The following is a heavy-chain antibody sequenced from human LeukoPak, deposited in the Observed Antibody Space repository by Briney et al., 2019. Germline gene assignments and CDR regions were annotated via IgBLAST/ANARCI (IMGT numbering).Heavy chain of an antibody. V-gene: IGHV3-23*01. CDR1: GFTFSNYA. Sequence: GGSLRLSCAVSGFTFSNYAMSWVRQAPGKGLEWVSAISGSGGSTYYADSVKGRFTISRDNSKNTLYLQMNSLRAEDTAVYYCAKLDTAMVREYYFDYWGQGTLVTVSS. D-gene: IGHD5-18*01. CDR3: AKLDTAMVREYYFDY. J-gene: IGHJ4*02. CDR2: ISGSGGST.